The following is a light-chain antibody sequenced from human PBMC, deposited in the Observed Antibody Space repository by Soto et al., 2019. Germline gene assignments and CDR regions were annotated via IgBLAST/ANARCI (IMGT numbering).Light chain of an antibody. CDR1: QAISSS. CDR2: KAS. V-gene: IGKV1-5*03. Sequence: QVPQSPSFLSASVGDRVTITCRASQAISSSLAWYQQKPGKAPKLLIYKASSLESGVPSRFSGSGSGTEFTLTISSLQPDDFATYYCQQYNSYSWTSGQGTKVDIK. CDR3: QQYNSYSWT. J-gene: IGKJ1*01.